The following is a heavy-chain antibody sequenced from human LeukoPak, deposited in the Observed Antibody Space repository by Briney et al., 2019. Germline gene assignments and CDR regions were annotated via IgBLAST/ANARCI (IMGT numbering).Heavy chain of an antibody. CDR1: GYTFTSYD. V-gene: IGHV1-8*01. CDR2: MNPNSGNT. D-gene: IGHD2-15*01. J-gene: IGHJ1*01. Sequence: VASVRVSCKASGYTFTSYDINRVRQATGQGLEWMGWMNPNSGNTGYAQKFQGRVTMTRNTSISTAYMELSSLRSEDTAVYYCARGQSRYCSGGSRYSVWGQGTLVTVSS. CDR3: ARGQSRYCSGGSRYSV.